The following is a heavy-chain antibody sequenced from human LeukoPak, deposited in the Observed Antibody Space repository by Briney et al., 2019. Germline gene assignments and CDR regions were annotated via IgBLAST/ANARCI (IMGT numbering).Heavy chain of an antibody. Sequence: GASVKVSCKVSGYTLTELSMHWVRQAPGKGLEWMGGFDPEDGETIYAQKFQGRVTMTEDTSTDTAYMDLSSLRSEDTAVYYCATVRYYDTPGDSDYFDYWGQGTLVTVSS. D-gene: IGHD3-22*01. CDR3: ATVRYYDTPGDSDYFDY. CDR1: GYTLTELS. CDR2: FDPEDGET. J-gene: IGHJ4*02. V-gene: IGHV1-24*01.